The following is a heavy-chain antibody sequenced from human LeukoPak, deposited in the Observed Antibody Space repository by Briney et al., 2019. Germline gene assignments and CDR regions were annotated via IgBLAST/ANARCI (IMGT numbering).Heavy chain of an antibody. Sequence: SETLSLTCTVSGGSINSYYWSWIRQPPGNGLEWIGYIYYSGSTNYNPSLKSRVAISVDTPKNQFSLKLSSVTAADTAVYYCARGTQWLYNFDYWGQGTLVTVSS. J-gene: IGHJ4*02. CDR3: ARGTQWLYNFDY. D-gene: IGHD6-19*01. CDR1: GGSINSYY. CDR2: IYYSGST. V-gene: IGHV4-59*01.